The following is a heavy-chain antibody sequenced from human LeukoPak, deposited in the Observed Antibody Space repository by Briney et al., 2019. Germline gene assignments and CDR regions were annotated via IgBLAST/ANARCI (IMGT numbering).Heavy chain of an antibody. CDR1: GFTLSSDW. D-gene: IGHD3-10*01. CDR2: IKKDGIEK. Sequence: PGGSLRLSCVVSGFTLSSDWMSWVRQAPGKGLEWVANIKKDGIEKYYVESVKGRFTISRDNAKNSLYLQMNSLRAEDTAVYYCARDPSWFGVRNWFDPWGQGTLVTVSS. CDR3: ARDPSWFGVRNWFDP. V-gene: IGHV3-7*01. J-gene: IGHJ5*02.